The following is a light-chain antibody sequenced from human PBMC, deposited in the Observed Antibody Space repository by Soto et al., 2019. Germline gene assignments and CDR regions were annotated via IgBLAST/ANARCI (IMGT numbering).Light chain of an antibody. CDR1: SSNIGAGYD. J-gene: IGLJ1*01. CDR3: QSHDSSLSGYV. V-gene: IGLV1-40*01. Sequence: QPVLTQPPSVSGAPGQRVTISCTGSSSNIGAGYDVHWYQQLPGTAPKLLIYGNSNRPSGVPDRFSGSKSGTSASLAITGLQAEVEADYYCQSHDSSLSGYVFGTGTKLTVL. CDR2: GNS.